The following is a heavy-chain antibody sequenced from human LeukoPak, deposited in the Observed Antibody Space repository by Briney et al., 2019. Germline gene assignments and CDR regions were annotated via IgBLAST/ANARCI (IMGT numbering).Heavy chain of an antibody. D-gene: IGHD6-25*01. CDR1: GFTFSSYS. J-gene: IGHJ3*02. CDR3: ARLAAQDAFDI. V-gene: IGHV3-21*01. Sequence: PGGSLRLPCAASGFTFSSYSMNWVRQAPGKGLEWVSSISSSSSYIYYADSVKGRFTISRDNAKNSLYLQMNSLRAEDTAVYYCARLAAQDAFDIWGQGTMVTVSS. CDR2: ISSSSSYI.